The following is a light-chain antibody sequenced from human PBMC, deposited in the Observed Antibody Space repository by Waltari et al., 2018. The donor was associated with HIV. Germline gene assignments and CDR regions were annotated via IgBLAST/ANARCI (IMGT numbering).Light chain of an antibody. CDR3: QSYDSSLSSYV. J-gene: IGLJ1*01. CDR1: SSHIGAAVD. V-gene: IGLV1-40*01. Sequence: QSLLTHPPSVSGAPGQTVTIPCTGSSSHIGAAVDVHWYQQLPGIAPKLLIYAATNRHSGVPDRFSGSKSGTSASLAITGLQAEDEADYYCQSYDSSLSSYVFASGTRVTVL. CDR2: AAT.